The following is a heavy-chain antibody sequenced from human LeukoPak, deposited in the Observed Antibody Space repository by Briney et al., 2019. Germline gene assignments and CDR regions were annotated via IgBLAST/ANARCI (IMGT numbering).Heavy chain of an antibody. V-gene: IGHV4-59*01. J-gene: IGHJ5*02. CDR2: IYYSGST. Sequence: SETLSLTCTVSGGSISSYYWSWIRQPPGKGLEWIGYIYYSGSTNYNPSLKSRVTISVDTSKNQFSLKLSSVTAADTAVYYCARVSVRGVNWFDPWGQGTLVTVSS. CDR3: ARVSVRGVNWFDP. D-gene: IGHD3-10*01. CDR1: GGSISSYY.